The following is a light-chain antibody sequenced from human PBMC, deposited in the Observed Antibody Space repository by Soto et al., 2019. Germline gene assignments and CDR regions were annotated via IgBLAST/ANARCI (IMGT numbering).Light chain of an antibody. V-gene: IGLV2-14*01. CDR2: DVS. Sequence: QSVLTQPASVSGSPGQSITISCTGTSSDVGVYNYVSWYQQHPGKAPKLMIYDVSNRPSGVSNRFSGSKSGNTASLTISGLQAEDEADYYCSSYTSNSTCVFGTGTKSPS. CDR3: SSYTSNSTCV. J-gene: IGLJ1*01. CDR1: SSDVGVYNY.